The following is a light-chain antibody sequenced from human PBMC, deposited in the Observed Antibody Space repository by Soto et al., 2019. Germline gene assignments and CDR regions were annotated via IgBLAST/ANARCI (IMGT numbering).Light chain of an antibody. Sequence: QPVLTQSPSASASLGASVKLTCTLSSGHSSYAIAWYQQQPEKGPRYLMKLNSDGSHNKGDGIPDRFSGSSSGAERYLTISSLQSEDEADYYCQSWVPGIYVVFGGGTKLTVL. CDR3: QSWVPGIYVV. CDR1: SGHSSYA. J-gene: IGLJ2*01. CDR2: LNSDGSH. V-gene: IGLV4-69*01.